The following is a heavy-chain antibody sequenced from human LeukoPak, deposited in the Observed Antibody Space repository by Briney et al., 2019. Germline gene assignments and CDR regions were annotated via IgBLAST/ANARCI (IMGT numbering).Heavy chain of an antibody. J-gene: IGHJ5*02. D-gene: IGHD2-2*01. CDR3: ARRRGYCSSTSCYYWFDP. Sequence: SQTLSLTCTVSGGSISSGSYYWSWIRQPAGKGLEWIGEINHSGSTNYNPSLKSRVTISVDTSKNQFSLKLSSVTAADTAVYYCARRRGYCSSTSCYYWFDPWGQGTLVTVSS. V-gene: IGHV4-61*09. CDR2: INHSGST. CDR1: GGSISSGSYY.